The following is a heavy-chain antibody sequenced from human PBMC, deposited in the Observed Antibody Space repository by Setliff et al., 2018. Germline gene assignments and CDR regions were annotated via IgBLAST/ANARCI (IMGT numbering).Heavy chain of an antibody. Sequence: PGGSLRLSCAASGFTFSSYGMHWVRQAPGKGLEWVAVIWHDGSNKFYGDSVRGRFTISRDNSKSTLYLQMDSLRAEDAAIYYCARNWVTAQHYYYGMDVWGQGTTVTVSS. CDR3: ARNWVTAQHYYYGMDV. J-gene: IGHJ6*02. CDR1: GFTFSSYG. D-gene: IGHD2-21*02. V-gene: IGHV3-33*01. CDR2: IWHDGSNK.